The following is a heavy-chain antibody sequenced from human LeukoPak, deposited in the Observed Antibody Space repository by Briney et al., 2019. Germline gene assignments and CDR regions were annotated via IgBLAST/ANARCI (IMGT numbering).Heavy chain of an antibody. J-gene: IGHJ4*02. V-gene: IGHV4-39*07. CDR3: ARVRITIFGVVIHSFDY. CDR1: GGSISSSSYY. Sequence: PSETLSLTCTVSGGSISSSSYYWGWIRQPPGRGLEWIGSIYYSGSTYYNPSLKSRVTISVDTSKNQFSLKLSSVTAADTAVYYCARVRITIFGVVIHSFDYWGQGTLVTVSS. D-gene: IGHD3-3*01. CDR2: IYYSGST.